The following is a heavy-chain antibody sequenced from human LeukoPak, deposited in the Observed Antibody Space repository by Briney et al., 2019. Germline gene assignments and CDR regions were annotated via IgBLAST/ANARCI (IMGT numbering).Heavy chain of an antibody. CDR2: INWNGGST. V-gene: IGHV3-20*04. CDR1: GFTFGNYG. CDR3: ARAQTYGDSRLLLDY. J-gene: IGHJ4*02. Sequence: GGSLGLSCAASGFTFGNYGMSWVRQAPGKGLEWVSGINWNGGSTGYADSVEGRFTISRDNAKNSQYLQMNSLRVEDTALYYCARAQTYGDSRLLLDYWGQGTLVTVSS. D-gene: IGHD4-17*01.